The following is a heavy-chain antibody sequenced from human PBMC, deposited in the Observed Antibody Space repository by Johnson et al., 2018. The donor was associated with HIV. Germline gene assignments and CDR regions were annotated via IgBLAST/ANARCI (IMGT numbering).Heavy chain of an antibody. V-gene: IGHV3-15*01. J-gene: IGHJ3*02. CDR2: IKSKTDGGTT. D-gene: IGHD3-10*01. CDR3: TTDPTSILWFREVGRDAFDI. CDR1: GFTFSNAW. Sequence: VQLVESGGGLVQPGRSLRLSCAASGFTFSNAWMSWVRQAPGKGLEWVGRIKSKTDGGTTDYAAPVKGRFTISRDDSKNTLYLQMNSLKTEDTAVYYCTTDPTSILWFREVGRDAFDIWGQGTMVTVSS.